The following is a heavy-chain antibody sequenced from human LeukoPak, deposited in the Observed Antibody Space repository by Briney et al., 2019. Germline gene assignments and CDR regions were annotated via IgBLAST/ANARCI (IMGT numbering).Heavy chain of an antibody. D-gene: IGHD3-3*01. CDR1: GFTFSSYA. CDR2: ISYDGGNK. V-gene: IGHV3-30-3*01. CDR3: ARTPNYGFWNNYGSLDS. Sequence: GGSLRLSCAGSGFTFSSYAVHWVRQAPGKGLEWVAAISYDGGNKYYVDSVQGRFTISRDSSRNTLHLQMNSLRSEDTAVYYCARTPNYGFWNNYGSLDSWGQGTLVTISS. J-gene: IGHJ4*02.